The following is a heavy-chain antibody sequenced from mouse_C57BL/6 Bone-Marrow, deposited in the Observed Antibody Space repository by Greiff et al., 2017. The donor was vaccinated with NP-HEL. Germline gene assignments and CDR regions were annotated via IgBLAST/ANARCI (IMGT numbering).Heavy chain of an antibody. D-gene: IGHD1-1*01. V-gene: IGHV1-72*01. J-gene: IGHJ4*01. CDR1: GYPFTSYW. CDR3: ARENRLTTVVADAMDY. Sequence: QVQLQQPGAELVKPGASVKLSCKASGYPFTSYWMHWVKQRPGRGLEWIGRIDPNRGGTKYNEKFKSKATLTVDKPSSTAYMQLSSLTSEDSAVYYCARENRLTTVVADAMDYWGQGTSVTVSS. CDR2: IDPNRGGT.